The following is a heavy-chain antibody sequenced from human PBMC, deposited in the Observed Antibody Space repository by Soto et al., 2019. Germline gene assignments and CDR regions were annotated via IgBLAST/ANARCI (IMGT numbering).Heavy chain of an antibody. CDR3: ARDSSGGIDY. Sequence: QVQLVESGGGVVQPGRSLRLSCSASGFTFSSYGMHWVRQAPGQGLAWVAVIWYDGSKKYYADSVKGRFTISRDNSKNTLYLHMNSLRAEDTAVYYCARDSSGGIDYWGQGTLVTVSS. J-gene: IGHJ4*02. CDR1: GFTFSSYG. CDR2: IWYDGSKK. D-gene: IGHD3-10*01. V-gene: IGHV3-33*01.